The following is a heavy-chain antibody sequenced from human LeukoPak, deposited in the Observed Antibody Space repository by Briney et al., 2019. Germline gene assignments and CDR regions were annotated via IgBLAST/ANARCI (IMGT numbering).Heavy chain of an antibody. Sequence: SETLSLTCTVSGGSISSYYWSWIRQPPGKGLEWIGYIYYSVSTNYNPSLKSRVTISVDTSKNQFSLKLSSVTAADTAVYYCARGAVAAYLPGVYYFDYWGQGTLVTVSS. CDR2: IYYSVST. CDR1: GGSISSYY. V-gene: IGHV4-59*01. CDR3: ARGAVAAYLPGVYYFDY. J-gene: IGHJ4*02. D-gene: IGHD6-19*01.